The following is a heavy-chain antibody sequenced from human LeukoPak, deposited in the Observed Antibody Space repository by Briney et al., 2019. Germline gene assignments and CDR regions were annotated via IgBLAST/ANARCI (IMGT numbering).Heavy chain of an antibody. CDR1: GFTFSSYS. CDR3: AKDQVVPAAILGY. J-gene: IGHJ4*02. D-gene: IGHD2-2*02. CDR2: ISSSSNYI. V-gene: IGHV3-21*01. Sequence: GGSLRLSCAASGFTFSSYSMNWVRQAPGKGLEWVSSISSSSNYIYYADSLKGRFTISRDNSKNTLYLQMNSLRAEDTAVYYCAKDQVVPAAILGYWGQGTLVTVSS.